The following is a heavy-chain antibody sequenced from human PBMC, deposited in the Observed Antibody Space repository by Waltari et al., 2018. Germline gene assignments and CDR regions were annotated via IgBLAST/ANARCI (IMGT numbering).Heavy chain of an antibody. Sequence: QVQLVESGGGVVQPGRSLRLSCAASGFTFSSYGMHWVRQAPGKGLEWVAVIWYDGSNKDYADSVEGRFTSSRDNSKNTLYLQMNSLRAEDTAVYYCARVRVAVAGTDDFDYWGQGTLVTVSS. V-gene: IGHV3-33*01. J-gene: IGHJ4*02. CDR1: GFTFSSYG. CDR2: IWYDGSNK. D-gene: IGHD6-19*01. CDR3: ARVRVAVAGTDDFDY.